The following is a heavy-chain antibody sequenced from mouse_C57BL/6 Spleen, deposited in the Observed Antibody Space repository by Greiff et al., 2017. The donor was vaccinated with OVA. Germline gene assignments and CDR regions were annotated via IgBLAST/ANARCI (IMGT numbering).Heavy chain of an antibody. CDR3: ARMGLNYYGSSYGGY. D-gene: IGHD1-1*01. CDR1: GYTFTSYW. CDR2: IYPGSGST. Sequence: QVQLKQPGAELVKPGASVKMSCKASGYTFTSYWITWVKQRPGQGLEWIGDIYPGSGSTNYNEKFKSKATLTVDTSSSTAYMQLSSLTSEDSAVYYCARMGLNYYGSSYGGYWGQGTTLTVSS. V-gene: IGHV1-55*01. J-gene: IGHJ2*01.